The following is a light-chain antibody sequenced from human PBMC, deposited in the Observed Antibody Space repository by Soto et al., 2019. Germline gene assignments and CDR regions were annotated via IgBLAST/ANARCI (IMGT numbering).Light chain of an antibody. J-gene: IGKJ3*01. V-gene: IGKV3-20*01. CDR1: QSVSSSY. CDR3: QQYGSSFLFT. Sequence: EIVLTQSPGTLSLSPGERATLSCRASQSVSSSYLARYQQKPGQAPRLLIYGASSRATGIPDRFSGSGSGTDLTLSISRLEPENFAVYYCQQYGSSFLFTFGPGTKVDIK. CDR2: GAS.